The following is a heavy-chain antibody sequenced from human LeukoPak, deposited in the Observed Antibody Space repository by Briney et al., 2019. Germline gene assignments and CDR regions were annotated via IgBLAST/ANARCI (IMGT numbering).Heavy chain of an antibody. CDR3: ARGLLWFGELLDY. CDR2: IYYTGTA. CDR1: GGSISGYF. D-gene: IGHD3-10*01. V-gene: IGHV4-59*12. J-gene: IGHJ4*02. Sequence: SETLSLTCTVSGGSISGYFWSWIRQPPGEGLQFIGYIYYTGTASYNPSLNSRVTMSVDTSKNQFSLKLSSVTAADTAVYYCARGLLWFGELLDYWGQGTLVTVSS.